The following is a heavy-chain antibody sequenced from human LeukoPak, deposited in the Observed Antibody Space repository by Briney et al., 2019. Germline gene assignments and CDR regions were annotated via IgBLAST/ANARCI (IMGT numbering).Heavy chain of an antibody. J-gene: IGHJ4*02. CDR3: ARDTIQPGLIDD. CDR1: GFTSSLYA. V-gene: IGHV3-21*05. CDR2: INSGGDDI. D-gene: IGHD2-2*01. Sequence: GGSLRLSCAASGFTSSLYAMNWVRQAPGKGLEWISYINSGGDDIHYAASVRGRFTISRDDARNILFLQLSSLRAEDTAVYYCARDTIQPGLIDDWGQGTLVTVSS.